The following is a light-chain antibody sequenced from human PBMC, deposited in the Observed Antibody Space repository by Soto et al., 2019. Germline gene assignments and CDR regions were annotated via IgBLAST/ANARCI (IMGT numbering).Light chain of an antibody. J-gene: IGKJ4*01. CDR3: QKYNRAPLT. V-gene: IGKV1-27*01. Sequence: DIQMTQSPSSLSASLGDRVTVTCRASQGISVYLAWFQQKPGKVPKLLIYAASTLQSGVPSRFSGSGSGTDFTLTISSLQPEDVATYYCQKYNRAPLTFGGGTKV. CDR1: QGISVY. CDR2: AAS.